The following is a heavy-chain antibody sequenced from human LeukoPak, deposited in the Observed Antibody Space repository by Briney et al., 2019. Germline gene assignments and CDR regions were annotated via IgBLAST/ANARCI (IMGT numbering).Heavy chain of an antibody. CDR2: ISYDGSNK. CDR1: GFIFSNYA. Sequence: GRSLRVSCAASGFIFSNYAMHWVRQAPGKGLEWVAVISYDGSNKYYADSVKGRFTISRDNSKNTLYLQMNTLRAEDTAVYYCAKDVSWNWFDPWGQGTLVTVSS. CDR3: AKDVSWNWFDP. J-gene: IGHJ5*02. V-gene: IGHV3-30*18.